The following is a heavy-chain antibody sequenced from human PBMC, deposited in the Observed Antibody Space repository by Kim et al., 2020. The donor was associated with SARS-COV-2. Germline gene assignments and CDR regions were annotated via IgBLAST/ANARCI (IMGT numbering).Heavy chain of an antibody. Sequence: GGSLRLSCAASGFTFSSYAMHWVRQAPGKGLEWVAVISYDGSNKYYADSVKGRFTISRDNSKNTLYLQMNSLRAEDTAVYYCARDLLRYFDWHDYYYYGMDVCGQGTTVTVSS. CDR3: ARDLLRYFDWHDYYYYGMDV. V-gene: IGHV3-30*04. CDR1: GFTFSSYA. D-gene: IGHD3-9*01. CDR2: ISYDGSNK. J-gene: IGHJ6*02.